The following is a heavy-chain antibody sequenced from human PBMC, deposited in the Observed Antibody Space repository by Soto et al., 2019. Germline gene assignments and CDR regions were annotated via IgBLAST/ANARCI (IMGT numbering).Heavy chain of an antibody. J-gene: IGHJ4*02. CDR3: VSDRGYGHASVPYS. CDR1: GFAFSSYG. V-gene: IGHV3-30*03. Sequence: QAQLVESGGGVVQPGRSLRLSCAASGFAFSSYGMHWVRQALGTGLGWVAVISYDGNLQHYADSVKGRFTISRDNAKNMVLLQMSSLRAEDTAVYYWVSDRGYGHASVPYSWGQGTLVSVSS. CDR2: ISYDGNLQ. D-gene: IGHD5-18*01.